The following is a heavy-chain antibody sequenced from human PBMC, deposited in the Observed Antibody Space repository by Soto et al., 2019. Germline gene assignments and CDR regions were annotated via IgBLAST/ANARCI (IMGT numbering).Heavy chain of an antibody. D-gene: IGHD2-21*01. Sequence: GGSLRLSCAGSGFNFSSYGMHWVRQAPGKGLEWVAVIWYDGNNKYYADSVKGRFTISRDNSNNTLYVQMTSLRAEDTAVYYCARGLHSLFDYWGQGTLVTVSS. CDR2: IWYDGNNK. V-gene: IGHV3-33*08. J-gene: IGHJ4*02. CDR3: ARGLHSLFDY. CDR1: GFNFSSYG.